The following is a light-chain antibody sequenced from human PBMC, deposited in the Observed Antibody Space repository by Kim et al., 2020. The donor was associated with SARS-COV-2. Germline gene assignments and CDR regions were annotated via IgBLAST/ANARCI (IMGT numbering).Light chain of an antibody. Sequence: ASVGDRVTITWRASKGISNYLAWYQQKPGKVPNVLIHAASTLQSGVPSRFSGSGSGTDFTLTISSLQPEDVATYFCQKYNSVPLTFGGGTKVDIK. V-gene: IGKV1-27*01. J-gene: IGKJ4*01. CDR3: QKYNSVPLT. CDR1: KGISNY. CDR2: AAS.